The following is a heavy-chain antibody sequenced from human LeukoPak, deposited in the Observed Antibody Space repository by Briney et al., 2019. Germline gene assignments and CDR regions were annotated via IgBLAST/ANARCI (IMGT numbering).Heavy chain of an antibody. CDR1: GGSISSYY. CDR2: IYYSGST. Sequence: SETLSLTYTVSGGSISSYYWSWIRQPPGKGLEWIGYIYYSGSTNYNPSLKSRATISVDTSKNQFSLKLSSVTAADTAVYYCARQMYSNPYYFDYWGQGTLVTVSS. CDR3: ARQMYSNPYYFDY. D-gene: IGHD4-11*01. J-gene: IGHJ4*02. V-gene: IGHV4-59*08.